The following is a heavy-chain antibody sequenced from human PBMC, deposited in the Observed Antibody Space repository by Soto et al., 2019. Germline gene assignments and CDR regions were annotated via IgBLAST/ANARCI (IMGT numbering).Heavy chain of an antibody. CDR2: ISYDGSHK. CDR3: AKDGAPRYCSRSSCHPAGAY. V-gene: IGHV3-30*18. D-gene: IGHD2-15*01. CDR1: GLTFSNYG. Sequence: QVQLVESGGGVAQPGRSLRLSCAGSGLTFSNYGLHWLRQAPGKGLEWVAVISYDGSHKYYADSGKGRFTISRVNSTNMLYLQMGSLRAEDTAVYYCAKDGAPRYCSRSSCHPAGAYWGQGTLVTVSS. J-gene: IGHJ4*02.